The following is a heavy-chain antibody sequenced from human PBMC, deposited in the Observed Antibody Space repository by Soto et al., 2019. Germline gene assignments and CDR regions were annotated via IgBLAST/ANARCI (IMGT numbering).Heavy chain of an antibody. V-gene: IGHV1-24*01. CDR2: FDPEDGET. Sequence: ASVKVSCKVSGYTLTELSMHWVRQAPGKGLEWMGGFDPEDGETIYAQKFQGRVTMTEDTSTDTAYMELSSLRSEDTAVYYCANIGYDYGDENPRGFDYWGQGTLVTVSS. CDR3: ANIGYDYGDENPRGFDY. D-gene: IGHD4-17*01. CDR1: GYTLTELS. J-gene: IGHJ4*02.